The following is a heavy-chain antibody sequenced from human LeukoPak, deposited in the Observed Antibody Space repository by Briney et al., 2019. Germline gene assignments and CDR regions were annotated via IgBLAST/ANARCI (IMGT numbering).Heavy chain of an antibody. CDR2: VYSGGST. CDR3: TRRPRYDQGDS. J-gene: IGHJ4*02. Sequence: PGGSLRLSCAASGIAVSSNYMTWVRQAPGKGLEWVSVVYSGGSTYYADSVKGRFTISRDKSKNTLYLQINSLRAEDTAVYYCTRRPRYDQGDSWGQGTLVTVSS. CDR1: GIAVSSNY. V-gene: IGHV3-66*04. D-gene: IGHD3-16*01.